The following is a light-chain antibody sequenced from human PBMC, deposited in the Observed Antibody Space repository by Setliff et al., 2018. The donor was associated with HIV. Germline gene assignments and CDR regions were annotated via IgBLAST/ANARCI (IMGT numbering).Light chain of an antibody. Sequence: QSVLTQPPSVSEAPRQRVTISCSGSSSNIGNNVVNWYQQLPGKAPKLLIYYDDLLPSGVSDRFSGSKSGTSASLAISGLRSEDEAEYYCASWDDSLKVYVFGSGTKVTVL. V-gene: IGLV1-36*01. J-gene: IGLJ1*01. CDR3: ASWDDSLKVYV. CDR1: SSNIGNNV. CDR2: YDD.